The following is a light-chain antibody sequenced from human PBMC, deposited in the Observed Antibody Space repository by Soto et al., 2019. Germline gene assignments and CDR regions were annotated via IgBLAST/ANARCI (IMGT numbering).Light chain of an antibody. CDR1: QSITSS. CDR2: AAS. CDR3: QHSYSTPPT. V-gene: IGKV1-39*01. Sequence: DIQMTQSPSSLSASVGDRVTITCRASQSITSSLSWYQQKPGKAPKLLIYAASSLQSGVPSRFSGSGSGTDFTLTISSLQPEDFPTYYCQHSYSTPPTFGQGTKLEIK. J-gene: IGKJ2*01.